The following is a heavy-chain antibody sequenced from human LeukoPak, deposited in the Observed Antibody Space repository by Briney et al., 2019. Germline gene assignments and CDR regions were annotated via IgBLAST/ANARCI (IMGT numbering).Heavy chain of an antibody. CDR2: IFYSGNT. V-gene: IGHV4-39*01. CDR1: GGSISSSDYY. CDR3: AGGGDSSSSWYYFDY. Sequence: SETLSLTCTVSGGSISSSDYYWGWIRQPPGKGLEWIASIFYSGNTYYNPSLKSRVTISVDTSKNQFSLKLSSVTAADTAVYYCAGGGDSSSSWYYFDYWGQGTLVTVSS. D-gene: IGHD6-6*01. J-gene: IGHJ4*02.